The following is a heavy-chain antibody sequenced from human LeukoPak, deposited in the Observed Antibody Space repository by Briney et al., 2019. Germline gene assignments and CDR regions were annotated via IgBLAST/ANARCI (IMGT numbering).Heavy chain of an antibody. J-gene: IGHJ4*02. Sequence: PSETLSLTCTVSGGSISSSSYYWGWIRQPPGKGLEWIGSIYYSGSTYYNPSLKSRVTISVDTSKNQFSLKLSSVTAADTAVYYCARFQQLVTLWGQGTLVTVSS. CDR1: GGSISSSSYY. CDR2: IYYSGST. V-gene: IGHV4-39*01. D-gene: IGHD6-13*01. CDR3: ARFQQLVTL.